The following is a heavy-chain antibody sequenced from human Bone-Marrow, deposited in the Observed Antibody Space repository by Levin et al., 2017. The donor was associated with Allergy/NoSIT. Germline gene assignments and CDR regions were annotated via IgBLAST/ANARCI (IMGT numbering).Heavy chain of an antibody. Sequence: PGGSLRLSCAASGFTFSSYGMHWVRQAPGKGLEWVAVISYDGSNKYYADSVKGRFTISRDNSKNTLYLQMNSLRAEDTAVYYCAKDRVSCYIRSDYDGMDVWGQGTTVTVSS. V-gene: IGHV3-30*18. D-gene: IGHD2-2*02. CDR2: ISYDGSNK. J-gene: IGHJ6*02. CDR1: GFTFSSYG. CDR3: AKDRVSCYIRSDYDGMDV.